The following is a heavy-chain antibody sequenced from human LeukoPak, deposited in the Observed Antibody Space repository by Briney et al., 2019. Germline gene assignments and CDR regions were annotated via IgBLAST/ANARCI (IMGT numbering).Heavy chain of an antibody. CDR2: MNPNSGNT. D-gene: IGHD5-18*01. V-gene: IGHV1-8*01. J-gene: IGHJ6*03. CDR1: GYTFTSYD. Sequence: ASVKVSCKASGYTFTSYDINWVRQATGQGLEWMGWMNPNSGNTGYAQKSQGRVTMTRNTSISTAYMELSSLRSEDTAVYYCARGPPEIQLWLPDYYYYYMDVWGKGTTVTVSS. CDR3: ARGPPEIQLWLPDYYYYYMDV.